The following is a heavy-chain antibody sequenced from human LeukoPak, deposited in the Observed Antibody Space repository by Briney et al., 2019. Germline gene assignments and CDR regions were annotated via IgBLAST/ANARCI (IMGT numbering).Heavy chain of an antibody. CDR2: INWNGGST. V-gene: IGHV3-20*04. J-gene: IGHJ4*02. Sequence: GGSLRLSCAASGFTFDDYGMSWVRQAPGKGLEWVSGINWNGGSTGYADSVKGRFTISRDNAKNSLYLQMNSLRAEDTALYYCARDGGDYYDSSDYYYYFDYWGQGTLVTVSS. CDR1: GFTFDDYG. CDR3: ARDGGDYYDSSDYYYYFDY. D-gene: IGHD3-22*01.